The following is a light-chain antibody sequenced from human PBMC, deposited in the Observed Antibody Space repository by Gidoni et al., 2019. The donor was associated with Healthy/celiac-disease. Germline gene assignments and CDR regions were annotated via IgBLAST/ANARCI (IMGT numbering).Light chain of an antibody. CDR2: GAS. CDR1: QSVSSSY. J-gene: IGKJ1*01. CDR3: QQYGSSPPWT. V-gene: IGKV3-20*01. Sequence: EIVLTQSPGTLSLSPGERATLSCRASQSVSSSYVGLDQQKPGQAPTPLILGASSTATGTPDRFSGSGSGTDFTLTISRLEPEAFAVYYCQQYGSSPPWTFGQGTKVEIK.